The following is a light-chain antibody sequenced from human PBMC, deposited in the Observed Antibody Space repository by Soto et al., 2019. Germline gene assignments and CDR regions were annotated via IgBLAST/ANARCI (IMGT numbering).Light chain of an antibody. Sequence: EIVLTQSPGTLSFSPGERATLSCRASQSVSRSYLGWYQQKPGQAPRLLVYGASSRATGIPDRFSGSGSGTDFTLTISRLEPEDFAVYYCQQAFRKTFGQGTKVDIK. CDR3: QQAFRKT. J-gene: IGKJ1*01. CDR2: GAS. CDR1: QSVSRSY. V-gene: IGKV3-20*01.